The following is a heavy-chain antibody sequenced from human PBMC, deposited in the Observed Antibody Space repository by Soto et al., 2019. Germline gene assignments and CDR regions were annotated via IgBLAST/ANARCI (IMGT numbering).Heavy chain of an antibody. CDR2: IIPILGIA. D-gene: IGHD2-8*01. V-gene: IGHV1-69*04. Sequence: GASVKVSCKASGGTFSSYTISWVRQAPGQGLEWMGRIIPILGIANYAQKFQGRVTITADKSTSTAYMELSSLRSEDTAVYYCARDRCTNGVCPGFRGYYMDVWGKGTTVTVSS. CDR1: GGTFSSYT. CDR3: ARDRCTNGVCPGFRGYYMDV. J-gene: IGHJ6*03.